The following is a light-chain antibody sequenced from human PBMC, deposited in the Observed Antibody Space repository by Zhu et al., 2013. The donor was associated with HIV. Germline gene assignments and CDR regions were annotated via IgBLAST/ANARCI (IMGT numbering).Light chain of an antibody. V-gene: IGLV2-8*01. CDR3: NSYAGSNIVV. J-gene: IGLJ2*01. CDR2: EVS. CDR1: SSDIGANNY. Sequence: QSVLTQPPSASGSPGQSVTISCTGTSSDIGANNYVSWYQQVPDEAPRLLIYEVSRRPSGVPDRFSGSKSGNTASLTVSGLQAEDEADYYCNSYAGSNIVVFGGGTKLTVL.